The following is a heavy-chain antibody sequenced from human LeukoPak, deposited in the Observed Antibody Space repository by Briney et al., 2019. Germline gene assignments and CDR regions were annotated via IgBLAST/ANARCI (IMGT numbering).Heavy chain of an antibody. CDR3: ARESSRYPYYFDY. D-gene: IGHD3-22*01. J-gene: IGHJ4*02. CDR1: GGSISNYY. Sequence: PSETLSLTCTVSGGSISNYYWTLIRQPAGKGLEWIGRIYISGSTNYNPSLKSRVTMSLDTSENQFSVKLTSVTAADTAVYYCARESSRYPYYFDYWGQGTLVTVSS. V-gene: IGHV4-4*07. CDR2: IYISGST.